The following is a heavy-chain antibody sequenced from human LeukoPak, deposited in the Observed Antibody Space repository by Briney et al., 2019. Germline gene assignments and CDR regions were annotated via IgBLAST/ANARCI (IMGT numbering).Heavy chain of an antibody. V-gene: IGHV3-23*01. Sequence: GGSLRLSCAASGFTFSSYAMSWVRQAPGKGLEWVSVISGSGGATYYADSVKGRFTISRDNSKNTLYLQINNLRAEDTAVYYCAKDGVATITFDSWGQGTLVTVSS. CDR2: ISGSGGAT. CDR3: AKDGVATITFDS. CDR1: GFTFSSYA. D-gene: IGHD5-12*01. J-gene: IGHJ4*02.